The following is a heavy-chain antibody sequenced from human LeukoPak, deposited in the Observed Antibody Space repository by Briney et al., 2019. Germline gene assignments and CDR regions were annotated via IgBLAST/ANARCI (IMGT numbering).Heavy chain of an antibody. D-gene: IGHD1-26*01. CDR2: IESDGSTK. CDR1: EFTFSSHW. J-gene: IGHJ4*02. V-gene: IGHV3-74*03. Sequence: PGGSLRLSCAASEFTFSSHWMHWVRQAPGKGLVWVSRIESDGSTKMYADSVRGRFTISRDNAKNTLYLQMNSLRAEDTAIYYCAREHRGAGATVDYWGQGTLVTVSS. CDR3: AREHRGAGATVDY.